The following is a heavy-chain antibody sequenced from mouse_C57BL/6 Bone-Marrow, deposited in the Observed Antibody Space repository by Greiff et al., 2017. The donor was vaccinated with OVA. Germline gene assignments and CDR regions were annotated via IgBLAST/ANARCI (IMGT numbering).Heavy chain of an antibody. CDR1: GYAFTNYL. J-gene: IGHJ2*01. V-gene: IGHV1-54*01. Sequence: VQLQQSGAELVRPGTSVKVSCKASGYAFTNYLIEWVKQRPGQGLEWIGVINPGSGGTNYNEKFKGKATLTADKSSSTAYMQLSSLTSEDSAVYFCARQDYYGSSYGYCDYWGQGTTLTVSS. CDR2: INPGSGGT. D-gene: IGHD1-1*01. CDR3: ARQDYYGSSYGYCDY.